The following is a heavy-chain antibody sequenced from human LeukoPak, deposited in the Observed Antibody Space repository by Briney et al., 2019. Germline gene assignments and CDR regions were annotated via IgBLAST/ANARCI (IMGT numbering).Heavy chain of an antibody. CDR3: ARVAVADSGGSWGDFDYYGMDV. J-gene: IGHJ6*02. D-gene: IGHD6-19*01. Sequence: SETLSLTCTVSGGSISSHCWSWIRQPAGKGLEWIGRIYTSGSNNYNPSLKSGVTMSVDTSKNQFSLKLSSVTAADTAVYYCARVAVADSGGSWGDFDYYGMDVWGQGTTVTVSS. V-gene: IGHV4-4*07. CDR1: GGSISSHC. CDR2: IYTSGSN.